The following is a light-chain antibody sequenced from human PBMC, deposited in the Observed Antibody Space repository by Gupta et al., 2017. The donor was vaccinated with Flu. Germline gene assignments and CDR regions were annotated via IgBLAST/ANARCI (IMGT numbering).Light chain of an antibody. CDR2: GAS. J-gene: IGKJ5*01. CDR1: QVISSY. CDR3: QQLNTYPPST. V-gene: IGKV1-9*01. Sequence: DIHLTQSPSFLSASVGDRVTITCRASQVISSYLAWYQQKPGKAPKLLIYGASTLQSGVPARFSGSGSGTEFTLTISSLQPEDFATYYCQQLNTYPPSTFGQGTRLEI.